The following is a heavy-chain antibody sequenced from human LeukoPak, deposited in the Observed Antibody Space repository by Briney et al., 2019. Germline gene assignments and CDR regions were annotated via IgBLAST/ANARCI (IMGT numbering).Heavy chain of an antibody. Sequence: GSLRLSCAASGFTFSSYAMSWVRQPPGKGLEWIGEINHSGSTNYNPSLKSRVTISVDTSKNQFSLKLSSVTAADTAVYYCARGLSALYSYVPLPYFDYWGQGTLVTVSS. V-gene: IGHV4-34*01. CDR2: INHSGST. J-gene: IGHJ4*02. CDR1: GFTFSSYA. CDR3: ARGLSALYSYVPLPYFDY. D-gene: IGHD5-18*01.